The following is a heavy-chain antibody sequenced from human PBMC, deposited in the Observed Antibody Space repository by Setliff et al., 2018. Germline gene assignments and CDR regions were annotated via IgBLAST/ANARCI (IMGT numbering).Heavy chain of an antibody. D-gene: IGHD3-22*01. Sequence: GGSLRLSCVTSGITFINAAMAWVRQAPGKGPEWISFIYSGSSDAVFADSVKGRFTISRDNSRNTLFLQMNSLRAEDTAVYYCAKDIVRYYFDTRGFDLWGRGTLVTVSS. CDR3: AKDIVRYYFDTRGFDL. V-gene: IGHV3-23*03. CDR2: IYSGSSDA. CDR1: GITFINAA. J-gene: IGHJ2*01.